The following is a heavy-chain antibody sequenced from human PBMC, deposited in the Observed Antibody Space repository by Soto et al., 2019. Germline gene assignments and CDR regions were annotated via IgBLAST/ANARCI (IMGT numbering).Heavy chain of an antibody. J-gene: IGHJ6*02. CDR3: ARLTITMVQGVTPHNYYYYGMDV. CDR1: GYTFTSYD. V-gene: IGHV1-8*01. D-gene: IGHD3-10*01. CDR2: MNPNSGNT. Sequence: ASVKVSCKASGYTFTSYDINWVRQATGQGLEWMGWMNPNSGNTGYAQKFQGRVTMTRNTSISTAYMELSSLGSEDTAVYYCARLTITMVQGVTPHNYYYYGMDVWGQGTTVTVSS.